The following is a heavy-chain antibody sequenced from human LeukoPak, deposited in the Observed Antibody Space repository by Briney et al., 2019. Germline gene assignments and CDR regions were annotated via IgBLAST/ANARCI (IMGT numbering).Heavy chain of an antibody. CDR3: ARVVAATAGFDY. Sequence: SETLSLTCTVSGGSISSSSYYWGWIRQPPGKGLEWIGSIYYSWSTYYNPSLKSRVTISVDTSKNQFSLKLSSVTAADTAVYYCARVVAATAGFDYWGQGTLVTVSS. CDR1: GGSISSSSYY. J-gene: IGHJ4*02. CDR2: IYYSWST. V-gene: IGHV4-39*01. D-gene: IGHD2-15*01.